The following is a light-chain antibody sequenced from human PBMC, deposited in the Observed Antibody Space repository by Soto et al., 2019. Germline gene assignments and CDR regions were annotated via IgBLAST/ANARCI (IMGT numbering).Light chain of an antibody. CDR3: QKSYSTPRK. J-gene: IGKJ1*01. CDR1: QSISNY. CDR2: AAS. Sequence: DIQMTQSPSSLSSSVGDRVTITCRASQSISNYLNWYQQKPGKAPKLLIYAASSLQSGVPSRFSGSGSGTDFTLTIGSLQPEDFATYYCQKSYSTPRKFGQGTKVDIK. V-gene: IGKV1-39*01.